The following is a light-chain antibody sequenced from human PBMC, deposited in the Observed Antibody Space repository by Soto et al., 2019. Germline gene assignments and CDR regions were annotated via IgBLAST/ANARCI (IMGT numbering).Light chain of an antibody. CDR2: GAS. J-gene: IGKJ5*01. V-gene: IGKV3-20*01. CDR3: QQYGSSVT. CDR1: QSVTSSY. Sequence: EIVLTQSPGTPSLSPGERATLSCRASQSVTSSYLAWYQQKPGQAPRLLIYGASTRATGIPGRFSGSGSGTDFTLIISRLEPEDFAVYYCQQYGSSVTFGQGTRLEIK.